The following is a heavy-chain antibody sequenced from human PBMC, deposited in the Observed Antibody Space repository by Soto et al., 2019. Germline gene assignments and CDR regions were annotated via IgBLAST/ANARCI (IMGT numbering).Heavy chain of an antibody. V-gene: IGHV4-4*02. CDR1: ADSISNNNW. J-gene: IGHJ4*02. CDR3: ARDGSGSPGSADY. Sequence: QVQLQESGPGLVKPSGTLSLTCTVSADSISNNNWWSWVRQPPGKGLEWIGEIYHSGTTNYNPSLKSRVTMSVDTSKNQFSLKLGSVTAADTAVYYCARDGSGSPGSADYWGQGTLVTVSS. D-gene: IGHD1-26*01. CDR2: IYHSGTT.